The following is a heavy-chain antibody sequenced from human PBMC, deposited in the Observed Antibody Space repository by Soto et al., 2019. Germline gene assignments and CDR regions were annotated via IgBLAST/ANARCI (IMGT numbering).Heavy chain of an antibody. CDR2: ISYDATNK. J-gene: IGHJ4*02. V-gene: IGHV3-30*18. D-gene: IGHD6-19*01. Sequence: QVQSVESGGGVVQPGRSLRLSCEASGFTFRTYGMHWVCQAPGKGLEWVAVISYDATNKYYADSVKGRVTISRDNSKNTLYLQMNNLRAEDTAVYYCAKIPRGQKLLVPDYWGQGTLVTVSS. CDR1: GFTFRTYG. CDR3: AKIPRGQKLLVPDY.